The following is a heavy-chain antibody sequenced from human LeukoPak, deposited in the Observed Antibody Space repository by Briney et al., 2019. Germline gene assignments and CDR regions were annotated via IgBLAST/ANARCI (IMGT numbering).Heavy chain of an antibody. J-gene: IGHJ6*02. CDR2: IYYSGST. D-gene: IGHD4-11*01. CDR1: GGSISSSY. Sequence: SETLSLTCTVSGGSISSSYWSWIRQPPGKGLEWIGYIYYSGSTNYNPSLKSRVTISIDTSKNQFSQKLSSVTAADTAVYYCARDTVFYYGMGVWGQGTTVTVSS. V-gene: IGHV4-59*01. CDR3: ARDTVFYYGMGV.